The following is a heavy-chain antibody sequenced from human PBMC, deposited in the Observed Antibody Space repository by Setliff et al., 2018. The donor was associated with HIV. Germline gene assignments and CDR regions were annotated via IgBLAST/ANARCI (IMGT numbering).Heavy chain of an antibody. V-gene: IGHV4-59*11. CDR1: GGSINDQY. D-gene: IGHD2-21*02. CDR2: IDYSGSS. CDR3: ASTYCGGDCYSRYFQH. J-gene: IGHJ1*01. Sequence: PSETLSLTCTVPGGSINDQYFSWIRQSPGKGLEWIGSIDYSGSSKYNPSLNSRGTISIDTSKNELSLKLTSVTAADTAVYYCASTYCGGDCYSRYFQHWGQGTLVTVSS.